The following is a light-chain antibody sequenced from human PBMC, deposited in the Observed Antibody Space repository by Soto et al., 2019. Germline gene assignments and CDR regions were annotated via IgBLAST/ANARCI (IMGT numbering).Light chain of an antibody. J-gene: IGKJ5*01. CDR2: AAS. CDR3: QQLNTFPIT. Sequence: DIQLTQSPSFLSASPGDRVTITCRASQGIRNFLAWYRQSPGRAPKLLIYAASTLQDEVPSRFSGSGSGTEFTLTISSLQPEDFATYYCQQLNTFPITFGQGTRLEIK. CDR1: QGIRNF. V-gene: IGKV1-9*01.